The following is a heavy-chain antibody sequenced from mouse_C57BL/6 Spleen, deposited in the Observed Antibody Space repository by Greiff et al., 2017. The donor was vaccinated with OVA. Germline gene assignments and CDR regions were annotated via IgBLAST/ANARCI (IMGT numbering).Heavy chain of an antibody. V-gene: IGHV1-18*01. CDR1: GYTFTDYN. CDR3: TRGTTSWYIDV. D-gene: IGHD1-1*01. CDR2: INPNNGDT. J-gene: IGHJ1*03. Sequence: VQLQQSGPELVKPGASVKIPCKASGYTFTDYNMDWVKQSHGKSLEWIGDINPNNGDTIYNQKFKGKATLTVEKYSNTAYIQLRSLTSEATDDYNWTRGTTSWYIDVWGTGTTVTVSS.